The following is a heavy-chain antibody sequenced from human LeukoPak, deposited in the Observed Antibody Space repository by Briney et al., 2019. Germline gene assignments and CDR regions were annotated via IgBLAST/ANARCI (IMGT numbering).Heavy chain of an antibody. Sequence: ASVKVSCKASGYTFTSYDINWVRQATGQGLEWMGWMNPNSGNTGYAQKFQGRVTMTRNTSISTAYMELSSLRSEDTAVYYCARAKTGGVVVPAAKSGPPENWFDPWGQGTLVTVSS. D-gene: IGHD2-2*01. CDR3: ARAKTGGVVVPAAKSGPPENWFDP. J-gene: IGHJ5*02. V-gene: IGHV1-8*01. CDR1: GYTFTSYD. CDR2: MNPNSGNT.